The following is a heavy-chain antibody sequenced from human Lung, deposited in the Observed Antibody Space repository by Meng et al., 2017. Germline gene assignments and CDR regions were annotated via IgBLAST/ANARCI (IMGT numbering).Heavy chain of an antibody. J-gene: IGHJ2*01. CDR3: ARYVPNGSFWYFDF. V-gene: IGHV1-18*01. CDR1: GYIFTNYD. D-gene: IGHD6-13*01. Sequence: VQLVPSGADAKNPVASMKVSCKASGYIFTNYDISWVRQAPGQGLEWMGWISVKNGEAKYPQNFQGRVTMTTDTTTSTAYMELRSLTSDDTAVYYCARYVPNGSFWYFDFWGRGTLVTVSS. CDR2: ISVKNGEA.